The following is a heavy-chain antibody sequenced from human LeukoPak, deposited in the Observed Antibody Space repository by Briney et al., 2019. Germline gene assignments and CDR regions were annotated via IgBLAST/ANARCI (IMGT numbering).Heavy chain of an antibody. J-gene: IGHJ4*02. D-gene: IGHD5-12*01. CDR2: INSNSGAT. Sequence: GASVKVSCKASGYTFTDYYIHWVRQAPGQGLEWMGWINSNSGATNYAQKFQGRVTMTRDTSISTAYMELTRLGSDDTAVYCCARDGSLAYWGQGTLVTVSS. CDR1: GYTFTDYY. CDR3: ARDGSLAY. V-gene: IGHV1-2*02.